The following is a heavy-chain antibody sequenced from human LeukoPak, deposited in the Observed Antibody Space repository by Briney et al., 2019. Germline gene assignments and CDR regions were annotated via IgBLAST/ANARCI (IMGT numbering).Heavy chain of an antibody. Sequence: ASVKVSCKASGYTFTSYDFNWVRQATGQRPEWMGWMSPNSGDTGYAQKFQDRVTMTRNTSISTAYMELSSLRPDGTAVYYCARGPPNWGYDYWGPGTLVTVSS. J-gene: IGHJ4*02. CDR2: MSPNSGDT. CDR3: ARGPPNWGYDY. V-gene: IGHV1-8*01. CDR1: GYTFTSYD. D-gene: IGHD7-27*01.